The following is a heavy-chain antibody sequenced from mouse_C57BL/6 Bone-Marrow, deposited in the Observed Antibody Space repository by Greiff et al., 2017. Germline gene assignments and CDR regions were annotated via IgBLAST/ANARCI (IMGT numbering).Heavy chain of an antibody. Sequence: VQLQESGAELVKPGASVKMSCKASGYTFTSYWITWVKQRPGQGLEWIGDIYPGSGSTNYNEKFKSKATLTVDTSSSTAYMQLSSLASEDSAVYYCAREVLDYWGQGTTLTVSS. CDR3: AREVLDY. V-gene: IGHV1-55*01. CDR1: GYTFTSYW. J-gene: IGHJ2*01. CDR2: IYPGSGST.